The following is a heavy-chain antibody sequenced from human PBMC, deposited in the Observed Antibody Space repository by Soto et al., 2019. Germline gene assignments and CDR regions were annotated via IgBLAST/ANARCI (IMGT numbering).Heavy chain of an antibody. J-gene: IGHJ5*02. CDR3: ARGSSSSYYYGSGSYYHRGWFDP. Sequence: PSETLSLTCAVYGGSFSGYYWSWIRQPPGKGLEWIGEINHSGSTNYNPSLKSRVTISVDTSKNQFSLKLSSVTAADTAVYYCARGSSSSYYYGSGSYYHRGWFDPWGQGTLVTVSS. D-gene: IGHD3-10*01. CDR2: INHSGST. V-gene: IGHV4-34*01. CDR1: GGSFSGYY.